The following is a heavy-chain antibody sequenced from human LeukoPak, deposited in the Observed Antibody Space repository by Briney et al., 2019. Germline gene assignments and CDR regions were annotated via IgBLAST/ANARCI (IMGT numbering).Heavy chain of an antibody. CDR3: ARAGTSNGFDY. J-gene: IGHJ4*02. D-gene: IGHD3-10*01. V-gene: IGHV3-13*01. CDR1: GFIFRSYD. Sequence: GGSLRLSCAASGFIFRSYDMHWVRQATGKGLEWVSAIGTSGDTYYSGSVKGRFTISRENAKSSFYLQMNSLRAGDTAVYYCARAGTSNGFDYWGQGILVSVSS. CDR2: IGTSGDT.